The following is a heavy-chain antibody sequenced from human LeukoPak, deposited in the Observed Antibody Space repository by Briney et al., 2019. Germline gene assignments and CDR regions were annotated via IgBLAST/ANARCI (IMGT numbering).Heavy chain of an antibody. CDR2: IGGTGDDT. Sequence: RSGGSLRLSCAASGFTFSDYAMSWVRQAPGKGLEWVSSIGGTGDDTFYADSVKGRFTISRDNSKNTLYLQLNSLRDEDTAVYYCANIPFGGSAAALYYFDYWGQGTLVTVSS. CDR1: GFTFSDYA. CDR3: ANIPFGGSAAALYYFDY. V-gene: IGHV3-23*01. J-gene: IGHJ4*02. D-gene: IGHD6-13*01.